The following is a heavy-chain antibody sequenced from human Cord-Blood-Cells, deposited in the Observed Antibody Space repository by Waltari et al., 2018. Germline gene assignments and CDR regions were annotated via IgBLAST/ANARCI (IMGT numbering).Heavy chain of an antibody. CDR3: ARVRDTGSFDY. Sequence: EVQLVASGGGLVQPGGSLSLSCAASGFTFSSYDMHWVRQATGKGLGWVSANGTAGDTYYPGSVKGRFTISRENAKNSLYLQMNSLRAGDTAVYYCARVRDTGSFDYWGQGTLVTVSS. J-gene: IGHJ4*02. CDR1: GFTFSSYD. D-gene: IGHD1-1*01. V-gene: IGHV3-13*01. CDR2: NGTAGDT.